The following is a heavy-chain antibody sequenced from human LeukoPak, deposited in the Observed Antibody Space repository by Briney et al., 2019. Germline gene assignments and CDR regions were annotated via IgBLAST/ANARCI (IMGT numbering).Heavy chain of an antibody. V-gene: IGHV4-39*07. D-gene: IGHD2-8*01. CDR2: IYYSGTT. J-gene: IGHJ5*02. CDR3: AITGGSGYCTNGVCQHNWFDP. CDR1: GGLISISTYY. Sequence: PSETLSLTCTVSGGLISISTYYWGWIRQPPGKGLEWIGSIYYSGTTHYNPSLKSRVTISVDTSKNQFSLKLSSVAAADTAVYYCAITGGSGYCTNGVCQHNWFDPWGQGTLVTVSS.